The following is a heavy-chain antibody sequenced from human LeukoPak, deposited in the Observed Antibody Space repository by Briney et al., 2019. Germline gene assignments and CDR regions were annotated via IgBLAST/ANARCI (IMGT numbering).Heavy chain of an antibody. D-gene: IGHD3-10*01. J-gene: IGHJ5*02. CDR1: GYSISNNFY. CDR3: ARGPRFGELLWHWFDP. V-gene: IGHV4-38-2*02. CDR2: INHSWST. Sequence: SETLSLTCTVSGYSISNNFYWAWIRQSPGKGLEWIVSINHSWSTYYNPSLKSRVTISVDTSKNQFSLKLTSVTAADTAVYYCARGPRFGELLWHWFDPWGQGTLVTVSS.